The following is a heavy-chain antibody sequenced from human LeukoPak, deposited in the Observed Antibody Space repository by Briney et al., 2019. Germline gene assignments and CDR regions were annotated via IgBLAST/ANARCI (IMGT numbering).Heavy chain of an antibody. Sequence: ASVKVSCTASGGTFGSYGISWVRQAPGQGLEWMGGIIPIFGTANYAQKFQGRVTITADESTSTAYMELSSLRSEDTAVYYCARLDEYSSSSRYYGMDVWGQGTTVTVS. V-gene: IGHV1-69*13. J-gene: IGHJ6*02. CDR3: ARLDEYSSSSRYYGMDV. CDR2: IIPIFGTA. D-gene: IGHD6-6*01. CDR1: GGTFGSYG.